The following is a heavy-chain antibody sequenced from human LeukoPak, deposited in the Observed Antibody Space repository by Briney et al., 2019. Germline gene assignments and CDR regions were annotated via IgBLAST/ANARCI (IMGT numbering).Heavy chain of an antibody. V-gene: IGHV6-1*01. D-gene: IGHD4-23*01. J-gene: IGHJ4*02. Sequence: SQTLSLTCVISGDSVSSNIAAWNWIRQSPSRGLEWLGRTYYRSKWYHDYAASVKSRITINPDTSKNQFSLYLNSVTPEDTAVYYCVRMTTVRTPHFDYWGQGALVTVSS. CDR2: TYYRSKWYH. CDR1: GDSVSSNIAA. CDR3: VRMTTVRTPHFDY.